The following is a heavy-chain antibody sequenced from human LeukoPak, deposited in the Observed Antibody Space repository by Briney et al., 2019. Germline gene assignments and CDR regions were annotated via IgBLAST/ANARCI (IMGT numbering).Heavy chain of an antibody. CDR1: GFTFTSSA. J-gene: IGHJ4*02. V-gene: IGHV1-58*02. CDR3: ATVEQWLLRPFDY. CDR2: IVVGSGNT. Sequence: SVKVSCKASGFTFTSSAIQWVRQARGQRLEWIGWIVVGSGNTNYAQKFQERVTITRDMSTSTAYMELSSLRSEDTAVYYCATVEQWLLRPFDYWGQGTLVTVSS. D-gene: IGHD6-19*01.